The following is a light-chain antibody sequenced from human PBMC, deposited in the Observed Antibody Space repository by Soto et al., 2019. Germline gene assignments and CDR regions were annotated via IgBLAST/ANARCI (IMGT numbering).Light chain of an antibody. CDR2: NDY. CDR1: TSNVGSNL. Sequence: QPVLAQPPSASGTPGQRVTISCSGSTSNVGSNLASWYQQLPGSAPKLLIYNDYERPSGVPDRFSGSKSGTSASLGISGLRSVDEADYFCAVWDDSLSGVVFGGGTKLTVL. V-gene: IGLV1-47*02. J-gene: IGLJ2*01. CDR3: AVWDDSLSGVV.